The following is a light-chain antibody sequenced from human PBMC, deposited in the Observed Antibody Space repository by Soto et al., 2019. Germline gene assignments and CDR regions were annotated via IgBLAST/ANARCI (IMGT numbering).Light chain of an antibody. CDR2: DAS. CDR3: QQTYNTPLT. J-gene: IGKJ1*01. CDR1: RTISTY. V-gene: IGKV1-39*01. Sequence: IQMTQSPSSLAASVGDRITITCRASRTISTYVNWYRQKSGAAPELLLYDASTLQGGVPSRFSGGASGTDFTLTISSLQLEDFATYYCQQTYNTPLTFGPGTKVDIK.